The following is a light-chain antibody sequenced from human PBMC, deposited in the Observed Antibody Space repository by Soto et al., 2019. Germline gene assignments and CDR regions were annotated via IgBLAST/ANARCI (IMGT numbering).Light chain of an antibody. CDR1: QSVSNN. V-gene: IGKV3-20*01. CDR2: GAS. Sequence: EIVMTQSPATLSVSPGDRATLSCRASQSVSNNLAWYQQIPGQAPRLLIYGASSRATGVPDRFTGSGSGTHFTLTIARLEPEDFAVFYCQHSGRSPPLTFGGGTKVDI. CDR3: QHSGRSPPLT. J-gene: IGKJ4*01.